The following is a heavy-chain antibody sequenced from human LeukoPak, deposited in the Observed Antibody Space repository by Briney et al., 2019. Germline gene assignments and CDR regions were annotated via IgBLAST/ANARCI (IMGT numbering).Heavy chain of an antibody. V-gene: IGHV4-39*01. D-gene: IGHD3-22*01. CDR2: IYYSGST. J-gene: IGHJ3*02. CDR1: GGSIRSNSYY. Sequence: ETLSLTCTVSGGSIRSNSYYWGWIRQPPGKGLEWIGTIYYSGSTYYNPSLKSRVTISVDTSKNQFSLKLNSVTAADTAVYYCARHDSSGFDAFHMWGQGTMVTVSS. CDR3: ARHDSSGFDAFHM.